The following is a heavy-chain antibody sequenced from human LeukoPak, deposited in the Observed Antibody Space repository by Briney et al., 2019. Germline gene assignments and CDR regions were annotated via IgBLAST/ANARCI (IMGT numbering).Heavy chain of an antibody. V-gene: IGHV1-8*01. J-gene: IGHJ4*02. D-gene: IGHD7-27*01. CDR3: AIDWGSGGFDY. CDR2: MIPNSGAT. CDR1: GYTFTTYD. Sequence: ASVKVSCKASGYTFTTYDINWMRQAPGQGPEWLGWMIPNSGATGLAQRFQGRVTMTRNTSIATAYMELSSLTSEDTAVYYCAIDWGSGGFDYWGQGTLVAVYS.